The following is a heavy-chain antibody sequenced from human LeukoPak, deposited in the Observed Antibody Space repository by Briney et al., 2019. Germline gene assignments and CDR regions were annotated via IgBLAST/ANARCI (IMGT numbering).Heavy chain of an antibody. J-gene: IGHJ6*03. CDR1: GGSISTYY. V-gene: IGHV4-59*01. CDR3: ARVEEGYGSGRRGNFYYYYMDV. Sequence: SETLSLTCTVSGGSISTYYWSWIRQPPGKGLEWIGYVDYSGSTNYNPSLKSRVTMSVDTSKNHFSLKLNSVSAADTAVYFCARVEEGYGSGRRGNFYYYYMDVWGKGTTVTISS. CDR2: VDYSGST. D-gene: IGHD3-10*01.